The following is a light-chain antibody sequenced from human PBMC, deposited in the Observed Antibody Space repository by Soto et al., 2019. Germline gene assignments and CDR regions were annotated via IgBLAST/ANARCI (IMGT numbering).Light chain of an antibody. J-gene: IGKJ1*01. Sequence: IVLTQTPGTLSLSPGERATLSCRASHTISSSYLAWYQQKPCQAPRLLMYGISRRATGIPDRFSGSGSGTDFTLTIIRLEPEDFEVYYCQQYVTYSNRTFGRGTQVEI. CDR1: HTISSSY. CDR2: GIS. V-gene: IGKV3-20*01. CDR3: QQYVTYSNRT.